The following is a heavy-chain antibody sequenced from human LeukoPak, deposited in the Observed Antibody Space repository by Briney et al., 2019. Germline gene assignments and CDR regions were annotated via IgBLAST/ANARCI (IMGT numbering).Heavy chain of an antibody. J-gene: IGHJ4*02. Sequence: PGASVKVSCKASGYAFTGYYIHWVRQARGQGLEWMGWLNPASGVTSLAQKFQGRVTMTRDTSISTAFMELTGLRSDDTAIYYCARNFLWPVRANRDVRTDDNWGQGTLVTVSS. V-gene: IGHV1-2*02. CDR2: LNPASGVT. CDR1: GYAFTGYY. CDR3: ARNFLWPVRANRDVRTDDN. D-gene: IGHD6-19*01.